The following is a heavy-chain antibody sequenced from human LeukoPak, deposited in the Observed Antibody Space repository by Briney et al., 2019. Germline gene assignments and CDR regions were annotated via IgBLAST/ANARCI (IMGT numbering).Heavy chain of an antibody. V-gene: IGHV3-23*01. J-gene: IGHJ1*01. CDR3: PKPLLTPSK. Sequence: GGSLRLSCTPSGFTFTKYDMGWVRHSPGKGLEWVSSINASGADTYYAHSVRGRVTISRYNSKNALYIQLSRLRVDDTAYYYCPKPLLTPSKGGPRTLVTVPS. D-gene: IGHD2-2*01. CDR1: GFTFTKYD. CDR2: INASGADT.